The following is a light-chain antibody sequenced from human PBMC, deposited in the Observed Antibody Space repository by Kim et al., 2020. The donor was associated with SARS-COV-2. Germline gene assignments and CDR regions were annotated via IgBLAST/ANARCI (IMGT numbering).Light chain of an antibody. V-gene: IGKV1-17*01. CDR2: GAS. Sequence: ATVRDRVTITCRASQDIRNDLGWYQQNPGRAPKRLIYGASSLQSGVPSRFSGSGSGTEFTLTISSLQPEDLATYFCLQHNTYPFTFGQGTRLEIK. J-gene: IGKJ5*01. CDR3: LQHNTYPFT. CDR1: QDIRND.